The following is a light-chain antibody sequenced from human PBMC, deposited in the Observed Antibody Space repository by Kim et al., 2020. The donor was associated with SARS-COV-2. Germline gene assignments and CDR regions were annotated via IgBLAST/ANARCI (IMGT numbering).Light chain of an antibody. J-gene: IGLJ2*01. V-gene: IGLV1-40*01. CDR1: NSNIGAGFH. CDR2: GNT. Sequence: RVIISCAGSNSNIGAGFHVHWYQHRPGTTPKLLIYGNTNRPSEVPDRFSGSTSGTSASLAITGLQAEDEADYYCQSYDRILTGFMIFGGGTKVTVL. CDR3: QSYDRILTGFMI.